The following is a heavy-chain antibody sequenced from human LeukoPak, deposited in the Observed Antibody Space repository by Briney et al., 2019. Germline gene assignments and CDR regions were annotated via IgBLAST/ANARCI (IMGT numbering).Heavy chain of an antibody. CDR1: GFTISSCCYT. Sequence: SGTLTLSCAASGFTISSCCYTWVWLPPPTGKECVRTEPSIYSGSTYYNPSLKRRVTISVYTSKNPFSLKLNSVTAADTAVYSCARRTLGPDTAMDPYSYFDLWGPGTLVTVSS. D-gene: IGHD5-18*01. J-gene: IGHJ2*01. V-gene: IGHV4-39*01. CDR3: ARRTLGPDTAMDPYSYFDL. CDR2: SIYSGST.